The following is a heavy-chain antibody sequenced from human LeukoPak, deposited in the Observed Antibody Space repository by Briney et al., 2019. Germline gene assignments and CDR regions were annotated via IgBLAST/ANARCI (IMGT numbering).Heavy chain of an antibody. CDR3: ARVRAVAGGDVDY. Sequence: PSETLSLTCTVSGGSISSSSYYWGWIRQPPGKGLEWIGSIYYSGSTYYNPSLKSRVTISVDTSKNHFSLRLSSVTAADTAVYYCARVRAVAGGDVDYWGQGTLVTVSS. CDR2: IYYSGST. D-gene: IGHD6-19*01. CDR1: GGSISSSSYY. V-gene: IGHV4-39*02. J-gene: IGHJ4*02.